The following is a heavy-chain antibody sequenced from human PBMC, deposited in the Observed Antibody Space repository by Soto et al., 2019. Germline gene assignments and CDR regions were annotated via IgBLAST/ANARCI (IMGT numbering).Heavy chain of an antibody. Sequence: QVQLVESGGGVVQPGRSLRLSCAASGFTFSSYGMHWVRQAPGKGREWVAVISYDGSNKYYADSVKGRFTISRDNSKNTLYLQMNRLRAEDTAVYYCAKGPRLDILTGPLDYWGHGTLVTVSS. D-gene: IGHD3-9*01. CDR3: AKGPRLDILTGPLDY. J-gene: IGHJ4*01. V-gene: IGHV3-30*18. CDR2: ISYDGSNK. CDR1: GFTFSSYG.